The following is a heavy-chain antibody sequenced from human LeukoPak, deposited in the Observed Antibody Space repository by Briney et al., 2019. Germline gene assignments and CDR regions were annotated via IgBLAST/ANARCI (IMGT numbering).Heavy chain of an antibody. D-gene: IGHD1-20*01. CDR1: GYTFTSYG. J-gene: IGHJ6*02. CDR2: INAYNGNT. Sequence: GASVKVSCKASGYTFTSYGISRVRQAPGQGLEWMGWINAYNGNTNYAQKLQGRVTMTTDTSTSTAYMELRSLRSDDTAVYYCARSLTGTPYGMDVWGQGTTVTVSS. V-gene: IGHV1-18*01. CDR3: ARSLTGTPYGMDV.